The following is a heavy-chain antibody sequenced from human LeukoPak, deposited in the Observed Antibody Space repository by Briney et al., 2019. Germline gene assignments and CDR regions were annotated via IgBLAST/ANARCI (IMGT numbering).Heavy chain of an antibody. CDR1: GYTFTSYD. CDR2: MNPNSGNT. Sequence: GASVKVSCKASGYTFTSYDINWVRQATGQGLEWMGWMNPNSGNTGYAQKLQGRVTMTRNTSISTAYMELSSLRSEDTAVYYCAKLVGPTPDYWGQGTLVTVSS. J-gene: IGHJ4*02. V-gene: IGHV1-8*01. D-gene: IGHD1-26*01. CDR3: AKLVGPTPDY.